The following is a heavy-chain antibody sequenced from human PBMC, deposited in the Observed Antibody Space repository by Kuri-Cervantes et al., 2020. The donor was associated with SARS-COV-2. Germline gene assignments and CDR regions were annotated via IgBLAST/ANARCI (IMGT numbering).Heavy chain of an antibody. CDR2: INPNSGGT. D-gene: IGHD3-3*01. J-gene: IGHJ4*02. Sequence: ASVKVSCKASGYTFTGYYMHWVRQAPGQGLEWMGWINPNSGGTNYAQKFQGRVTMTRDTSISTAYMELSRLRPDDTAVYYCARGWSGYSLDPPHFDYWGQGTLVTVSS. V-gene: IGHV1-2*02. CDR3: ARGWSGYSLDPPHFDY. CDR1: GYTFTGYY.